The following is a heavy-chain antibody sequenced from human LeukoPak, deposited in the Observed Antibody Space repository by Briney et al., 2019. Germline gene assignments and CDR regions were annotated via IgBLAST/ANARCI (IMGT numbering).Heavy chain of an antibody. CDR3: ARGAGDGWYYFDY. CDR1: GGTFSSYA. D-gene: IGHD5-24*01. CDR2: IIPIFGTA. V-gene: IGHV1-69*06. Sequence: ASVKVSWKASGGTFSSYAISWVRQAPGQGLEWMGGIIPIFGTANYAQKFQGRVTITADKSTSTAYMELSSLRSEDTAVYYCARGAGDGWYYFDYWGQGTLVTVSS. J-gene: IGHJ4*02.